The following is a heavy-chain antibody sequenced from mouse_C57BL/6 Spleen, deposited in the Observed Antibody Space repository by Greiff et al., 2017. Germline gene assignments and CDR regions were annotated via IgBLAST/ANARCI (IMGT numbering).Heavy chain of an antibody. CDR1: GYAFSSYW. V-gene: IGHV1-80*01. CDR2: IYPGDGDT. CDR3: ARSGQGFGYGSSYGFAY. D-gene: IGHD1-1*01. Sequence: QVQLQQSGAELVKPGASVKISCKASGYAFSSYWMNWVKQRPGKGLEWIGQIYPGDGDTNYNGKFKGKATLTADKSSSTAYMQLSSLTSEDSAVYFCARSGQGFGYGSSYGFAYWGQGTLVTVSA. J-gene: IGHJ3*01.